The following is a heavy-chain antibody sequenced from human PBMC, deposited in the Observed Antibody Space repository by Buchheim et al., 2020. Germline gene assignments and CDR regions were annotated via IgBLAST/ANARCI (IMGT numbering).Heavy chain of an antibody. Sequence: QLQLQESGSGLVKPLQTLSLTCTVSGGSINSGGYSWSWIRQPPGKGLEWIGYIFHGGSAYYNPSLKSRVTISLARSKHQFFLKLSSVTAADTAVYYCARELGYYFDSWGQGTL. J-gene: IGHJ4*02. V-gene: IGHV4-30-2*01. CDR3: ARELGYYFDS. CDR1: GGSINSGGYS. CDR2: IFHGGSA.